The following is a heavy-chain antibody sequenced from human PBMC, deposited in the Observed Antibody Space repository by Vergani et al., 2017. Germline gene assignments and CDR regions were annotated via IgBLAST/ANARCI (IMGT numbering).Heavy chain of an antibody. V-gene: IGHV3-23*01. Sequence: EVQLLESGGGLVQPGGSLRLSCAASGFTFSSYAMSWVRQAPGKGLEWVSAISGSGGSTYYADSVKGRFTSSRDNSKNTLYLQMNSLRAEDTAVYYCAXERRITMIVVVISAFDIWGQGTMVTVSS. J-gene: IGHJ3*02. CDR3: AXERRITMIVVVISAFDI. CDR2: ISGSGGST. D-gene: IGHD3-22*01. CDR1: GFTFSSYA.